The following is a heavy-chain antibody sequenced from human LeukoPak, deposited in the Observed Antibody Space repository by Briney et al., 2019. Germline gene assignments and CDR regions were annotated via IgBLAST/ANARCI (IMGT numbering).Heavy chain of an antibody. CDR2: INPNSGGT. CDR1: GYTFTGYY. J-gene: IGHJ4*02. V-gene: IGHV1-2*02. Sequence: ASVKVSCKASGYTFTGYYMHWVRQAPGQGLEWMGWINPNSGGTNYAQKFQGRVTMTRDTSISTAYMELSRLRSDDTAVYYCARALIAVPGTVDYWGQGTLVTVS. D-gene: IGHD6-19*01. CDR3: ARALIAVPGTVDY.